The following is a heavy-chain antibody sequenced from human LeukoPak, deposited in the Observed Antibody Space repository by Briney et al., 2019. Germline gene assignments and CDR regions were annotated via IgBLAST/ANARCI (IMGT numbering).Heavy chain of an antibody. CDR2: ISSSGSNT. D-gene: IGHD3-22*01. J-gene: IGHJ4*02. Sequence: GGSLRLYCVASGFTFSDYYMSWIRQAPGRGLEWVSYISSSGSNTYYADSVKGRFTISRDNAKNALYLQMNSLRAEDTAVYYCARSFTLIGGGFDYWGQGTLVTVSS. CDR3: ARSFTLIGGGFDY. CDR1: GFTFSDYY. V-gene: IGHV3-11*04.